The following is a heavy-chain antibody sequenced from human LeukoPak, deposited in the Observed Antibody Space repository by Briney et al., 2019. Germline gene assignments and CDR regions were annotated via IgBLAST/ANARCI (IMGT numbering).Heavy chain of an antibody. CDR3: ARGGARYLDS. CDR1: GFSFSSYT. V-gene: IGHV3-7*01. D-gene: IGHD3-9*01. CDR2: MKEDGSDI. J-gene: IGHJ4*02. Sequence: GGSLRLSCVASGFSFSSYTMSWVRQAPGKGLEWVAKMKEDGSDIHYVDSVKGRFTICRDNAKNSLCLQMSSLRVEDTVVYYCARGGARYLDSWGQGILVTVSS.